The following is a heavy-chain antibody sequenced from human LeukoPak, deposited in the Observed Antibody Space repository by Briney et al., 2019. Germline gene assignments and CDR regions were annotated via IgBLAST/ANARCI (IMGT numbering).Heavy chain of an antibody. V-gene: IGHV1-3*03. D-gene: IGHD6-19*01. CDR3: ARGGKQWRGGNYFDS. J-gene: IGHJ4*02. Sequence: ASVKVSCKASGYTFTDYALHWVRQAPGQSLEWMGWITTGRGDTQYSQAFQRRITITRDKSASTVSMDLSALRFEDTAVYYCARGGKQWRGGNYFDSWGQGTLVAVSS. CDR1: GYTFTDYA. CDR2: ITTGRGDT.